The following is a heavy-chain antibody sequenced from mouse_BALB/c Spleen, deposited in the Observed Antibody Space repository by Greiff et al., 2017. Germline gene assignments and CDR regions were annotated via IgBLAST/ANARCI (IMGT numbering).Heavy chain of an antibody. CDR1: GFSLTGYG. V-gene: IGHV2-6-7*01. J-gene: IGHJ2*01. Sequence: VQLQESGPGLVAPSQSLSITCTVSGFSLTGYGVNWVRQPPGKGLEWLGMIWGDGSTDYNSALKSRLSISKDNSKSQVFLKMNSLQTDDTARYYCASYRESSDYFDDGGQGTTLTVAS. CDR2: IWGDGST. D-gene: IGHD2-12*01. CDR3: ASYRESSDYFDD.